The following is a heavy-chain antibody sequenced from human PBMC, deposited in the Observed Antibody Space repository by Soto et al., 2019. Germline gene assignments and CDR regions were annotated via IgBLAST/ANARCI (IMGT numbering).Heavy chain of an antibody. CDR2: ISYDGSNK. CDR3: ARDGDYYDSSGQEVFDY. V-gene: IGHV3-30-3*01. J-gene: IGHJ4*02. D-gene: IGHD3-22*01. Sequence: HPGGSLRLSCAASGFTFSSYAMHWVRQAPGKGLEWVAVISYDGSNKYYADSVKGRFTISRDNSKNTLYLQMNSLRAEDTAVYYCARDGDYYDSSGQEVFDYWGQGTLVTVSS. CDR1: GFTFSSYA.